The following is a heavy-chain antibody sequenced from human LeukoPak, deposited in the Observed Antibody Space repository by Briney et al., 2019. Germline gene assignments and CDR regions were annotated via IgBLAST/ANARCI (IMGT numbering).Heavy chain of an antibody. CDR1: GFTFSSYA. D-gene: IGHD2-2*01. CDR3: AKARYQLLKALDY. V-gene: IGHV3-23*01. Sequence: GGSLRLSCAASGFTFSSYAMSWVRQAPGKGLEWVSAISGSGGSTYYADSVKGRFTISGDNSKNTLYLQMNSLRAEDTAVYYCAKARYQLLKALDYWGQGTLVTVSS. CDR2: ISGSGGST. J-gene: IGHJ4*02.